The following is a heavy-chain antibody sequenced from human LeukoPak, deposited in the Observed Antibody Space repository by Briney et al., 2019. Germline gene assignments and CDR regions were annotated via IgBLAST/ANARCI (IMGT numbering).Heavy chain of an antibody. Sequence: SETLSPTCAVYGVSFSGYYWSWIRQPPGKGLEWIGEINHSGSTNYNPSLKSRVTISVDTSKNQFSLKLSSVTAADTAVYYCARYYYDSSGYSPIPYYYYGMDVWGQGTTVTVSS. V-gene: IGHV4-34*01. CDR1: GVSFSGYY. CDR3: ARYYYDSSGYSPIPYYYYGMDV. CDR2: INHSGST. D-gene: IGHD3-22*01. J-gene: IGHJ6*02.